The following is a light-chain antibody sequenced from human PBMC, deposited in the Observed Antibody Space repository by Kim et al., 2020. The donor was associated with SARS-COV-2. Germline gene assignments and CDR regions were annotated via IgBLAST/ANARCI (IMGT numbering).Light chain of an antibody. CDR2: GAS. CDR1: QSVSCS. V-gene: IGKV3-15*01. J-gene: IGKJ1*01. CDR3: LQYNNWRT. Sequence: EIVMTQSPATLSVSPGERATLSCRASQSVSCSVAWYQQKPGQAPSLLIYGASTRATGIPARFSGSGSGTEFTLTISSLQSDDSAVYYCLQYNNWRTFGHGTKVDIK.